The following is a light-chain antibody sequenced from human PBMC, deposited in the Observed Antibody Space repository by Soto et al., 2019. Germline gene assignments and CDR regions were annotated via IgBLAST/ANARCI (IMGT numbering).Light chain of an antibody. CDR2: DVS. V-gene: IGLV2-14*01. J-gene: IGLJ1*01. CDR1: SSDVGGYNY. Sequence: QSVLTQPASVSGSPGQSITISCTGTSSDVGGYNYVSWYQQHPGKAPKLMICDVSDRPSGVSTRFSGSKSGNTASLTISGLQAEDEADYYCASYTSSDTHVFGTGTKVTVL. CDR3: ASYTSSDTHV.